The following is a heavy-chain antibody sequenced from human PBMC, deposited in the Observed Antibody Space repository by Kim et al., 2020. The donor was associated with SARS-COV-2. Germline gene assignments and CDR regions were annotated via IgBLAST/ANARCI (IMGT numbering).Heavy chain of an antibody. CDR1: AFTFSSCG. CDR2: ITTTGGGT. J-gene: IGHJ4*02. D-gene: IGHD2-8*01. CDR3: AKYGVTETFGDY. V-gene: IGHV3-23*01. Sequence: GGSLRLSCAASAFTFSSCGMDWVRQAPGKGLEWVSGITTTGGGTYYADSVKGRFTISRDNSRNTVYLQMSSLRGDDTALYYCAKYGVTETFGDYWGQGSLVTVSS.